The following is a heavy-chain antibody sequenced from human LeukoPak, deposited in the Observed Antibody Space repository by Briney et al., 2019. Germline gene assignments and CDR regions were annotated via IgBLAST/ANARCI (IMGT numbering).Heavy chain of an antibody. J-gene: IGHJ4*02. CDR1: GGSISSYY. V-gene: IGHV4-59*08. D-gene: IGHD6-19*01. Sequence: SETLSLTCTVSGGSISSYYWSWIRQPPGKGLEWIGYIYYSGSTNYNPSLKSRVTISVDTSKNQFSLKLGSVTAADTAVYYCASARSSGWYTGGYYFDYWGQGTLVTVSS. CDR3: ASARSSGWYTGGYYFDY. CDR2: IYYSGST.